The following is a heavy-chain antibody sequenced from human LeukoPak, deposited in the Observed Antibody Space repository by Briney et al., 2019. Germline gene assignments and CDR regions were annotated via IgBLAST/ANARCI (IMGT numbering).Heavy chain of an antibody. D-gene: IGHD4-11*01. CDR1: GYTFRGNY. Sequence: ASVKVSCKSSGYTFRGNYIHWLRQAPGQGLEWMGWIDANNGDTKSAQKFQGRVTMSRDTSISTAYMDLSSLSPDDAAVYYCARDPSSVTLYFFDYWGKGTLVTVSS. CDR2: IDANNGDT. CDR3: ARDPSSVTLYFFDY. V-gene: IGHV1-2*02. J-gene: IGHJ4*02.